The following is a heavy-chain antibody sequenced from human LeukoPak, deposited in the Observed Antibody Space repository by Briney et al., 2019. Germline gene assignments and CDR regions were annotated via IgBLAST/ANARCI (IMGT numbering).Heavy chain of an antibody. D-gene: IGHD6-13*01. CDR2: ISGYNGKT. CDR3: ARDTGIVVAGTGDFDY. J-gene: IGHJ4*02. CDR1: GYTFTNYG. Sequence: GASVKVSFKASGYTFTNYGISWVRQAPGQGLEWMGWISGYNGKTNYAQKLQGRVTMTTDTSTSTAYMELRSLRSDDTAVYYCARDTGIVVAGTGDFDYWGQGTLVTVSS. V-gene: IGHV1-18*01.